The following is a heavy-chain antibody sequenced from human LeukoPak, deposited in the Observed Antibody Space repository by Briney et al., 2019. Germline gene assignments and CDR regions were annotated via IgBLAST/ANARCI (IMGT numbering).Heavy chain of an antibody. CDR2: ISYDGNNK. Sequence: GGSLRLSCAASGFTFSSNAMHWVRQAPGKGLEWVAVISYDGNNKYYADSVKGRFTISRDNSKNTLYLQMNSLRAEDTAVYYCARDRGADILTAYSSGDYWGQGTLVTVSS. CDR1: GFTFSSNA. J-gene: IGHJ4*02. CDR3: ARDRGADILTAYSSGDY. D-gene: IGHD3-9*01. V-gene: IGHV3-30-3*01.